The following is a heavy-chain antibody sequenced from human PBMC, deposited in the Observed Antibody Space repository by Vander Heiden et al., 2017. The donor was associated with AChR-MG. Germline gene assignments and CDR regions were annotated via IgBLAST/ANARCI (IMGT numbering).Heavy chain of an antibody. D-gene: IGHD3-22*01. CDR3: AREYYYDSSGLYYFDY. CDR1: GGPFSSYA. J-gene: IGHJ4*02. V-gene: IGHV1-69*01. Sequence: QVQLVQSGAEVKKPGSPVKVSCKASGGPFSSYAISWVRQAPGQGLEWMGGIIPIFGTANYAQKFQGRVTITADESTSTAYMELSSLRSEDTAVYYCAREYYYDSSGLYYFDYWGQGTLVTVSS. CDR2: IIPIFGTA.